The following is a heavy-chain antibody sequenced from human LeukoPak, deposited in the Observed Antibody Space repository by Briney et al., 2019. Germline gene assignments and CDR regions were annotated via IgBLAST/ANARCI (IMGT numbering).Heavy chain of an antibody. CDR2: IRYDGSNK. D-gene: IGHD2-21*01. V-gene: IGHV3-33*06. J-gene: IGHJ4*02. CDR1: GFTFSSYG. Sequence: PGRSLRLSCAASGFTFSSYGMHWVRQAPGKGLEWVAVIRYDGSNKYYADSVKGRFTISRDNSKNTLYLQMNSLRAEDTALYYSAKLALDYRDVDGDDYWGQGTLVTVSS. CDR3: AKLALDYRDVDGDDY.